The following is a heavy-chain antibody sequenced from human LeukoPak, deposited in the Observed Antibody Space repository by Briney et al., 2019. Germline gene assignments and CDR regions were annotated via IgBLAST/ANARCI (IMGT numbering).Heavy chain of an antibody. Sequence: PGGSLRLSCAASGFTFSSYEMNWVRQAPGKGLEWVSYISSSGSTIYYADSVKGRFTISRDNAKNSLYLQMNSLRAEDTAVYYCAGAVAGTQGDFDYWGQGTLVTVSS. CDR1: GFTFSSYE. CDR2: ISSSGSTI. V-gene: IGHV3-48*03. J-gene: IGHJ4*02. D-gene: IGHD6-19*01. CDR3: AGAVAGTQGDFDY.